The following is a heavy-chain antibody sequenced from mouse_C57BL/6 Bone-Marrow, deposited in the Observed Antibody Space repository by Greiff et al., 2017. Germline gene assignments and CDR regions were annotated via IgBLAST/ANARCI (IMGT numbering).Heavy chain of an antibody. Sequence: EVMLVESGGGLVKPGGSLKLSCAASGFTFSSYAMSWVRQTPEKRLEWVATISDGGSYTYYPDNVKGRFTISRDNAKNNLYLQMSHLKSEDTAMYYGARDPFYDYDGAYWGQGTLVTVSA. J-gene: IGHJ3*01. V-gene: IGHV5-4*01. CDR2: ISDGGSYT. CDR3: ARDPFYDYDGAY. CDR1: GFTFSSYA. D-gene: IGHD2-4*01.